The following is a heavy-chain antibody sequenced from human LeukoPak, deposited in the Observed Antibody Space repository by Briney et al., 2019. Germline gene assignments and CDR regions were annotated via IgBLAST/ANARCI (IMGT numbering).Heavy chain of an antibody. CDR3: ARSSSSYFDY. J-gene: IGHJ4*02. CDR2: TYYRSKWYN. CDR1: EDWVSSSSAA. V-gene: IGHV6-1*01. Sequence: SQTLSLTCAISEDWVSSSSAAWSWIRQSPSRGLEWLGRTYYRSKWYNDYAVSVKSRITINPDALKNQISLQLNSVTPEDTALYYCARSSSSYFDYWGQGTLVTVSS. D-gene: IGHD6-13*01.